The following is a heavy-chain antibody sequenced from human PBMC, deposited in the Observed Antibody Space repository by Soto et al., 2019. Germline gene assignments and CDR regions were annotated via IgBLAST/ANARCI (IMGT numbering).Heavy chain of an antibody. CDR2: INPSGGST. V-gene: IGHV1-46*01. CDR3: ARAAPGGFGEKMDV. D-gene: IGHD3-10*01. J-gene: IGHJ6*02. Sequence: GASVKVSCKASGYTFTSYGISWVRQAPGQGLEWMGIINPSGGSTSYAQKFQGRVTMTRDTSTSTVYMELSSLRSEDTAVYYCARAAPGGFGEKMDVWGQGTTVTVSS. CDR1: GYTFTSYG.